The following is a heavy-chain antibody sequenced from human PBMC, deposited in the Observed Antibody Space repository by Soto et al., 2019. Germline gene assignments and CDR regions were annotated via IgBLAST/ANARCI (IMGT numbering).Heavy chain of an antibody. D-gene: IGHD6-13*01. CDR1: GYSFTTYW. CDR2: IHPGDSDT. CDR3: ARHNRYSSTWFEGWFDP. Sequence: GESLKISCKVSGYSFTTYWVGWVRQIPGRGLEWMGIIHPGDSDTRYSPFFQGQVTISADKSISTAYLQWSSLKASDTAMYYCARHNRYSSTWFEGWFDPWGQGTLVTVSS. J-gene: IGHJ5*02. V-gene: IGHV5-51*01.